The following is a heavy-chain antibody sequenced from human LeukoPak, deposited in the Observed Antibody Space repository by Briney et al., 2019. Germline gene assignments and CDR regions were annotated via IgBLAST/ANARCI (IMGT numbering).Heavy chain of an antibody. Sequence: SETLSLTCTVSGGSISSSSYYWGWIRQPPGKGLEWIGSIYYSGSTYYNPSLKSRVTISVDTSKNQFSLKLSSVTAADTAVYYCARHEETGCFDYWRQGTLVTVSS. CDR3: ARHEETGCFDY. CDR1: GGSISSSSYY. V-gene: IGHV4-39*01. J-gene: IGHJ4*02. D-gene: IGHD1-1*01. CDR2: IYYSGST.